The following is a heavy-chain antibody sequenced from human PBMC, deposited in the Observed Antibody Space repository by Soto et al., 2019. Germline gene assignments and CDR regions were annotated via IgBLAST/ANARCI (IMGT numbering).Heavy chain of an antibody. V-gene: IGHV1-58*01. CDR2: IVVGSGNT. D-gene: IGHD3-16*01. CDR3: ARIPVDTYMIYWSDP. Sequence: VKVSCKASGFTFTNSAVPWVRQARGQRLEWIGWIVVGSGNTNYAQKFQERVTITRDMSTSTAYMELNSVTAADTAVYYCARIPVDTYMIYWSDPWGQGTQVTVSS. CDR1: GFTFTNSA. J-gene: IGHJ5*02.